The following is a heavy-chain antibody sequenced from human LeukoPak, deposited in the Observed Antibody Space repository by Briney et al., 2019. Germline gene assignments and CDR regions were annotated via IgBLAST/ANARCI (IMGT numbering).Heavy chain of an antibody. Sequence: SETLSLTCTVAGGSISSYYWSWIRQPPGKVLEWIGYIYTSGSTNYNPSLKSRVAISVDTSKNQFSLKLSSVTAADTAVYYCARHHYRGPWFDPWDQGTLVTVSS. CDR3: ARHHYRGPWFDP. D-gene: IGHD4-11*01. CDR2: IYTSGST. V-gene: IGHV4-4*09. J-gene: IGHJ5*02. CDR1: GGSISSYY.